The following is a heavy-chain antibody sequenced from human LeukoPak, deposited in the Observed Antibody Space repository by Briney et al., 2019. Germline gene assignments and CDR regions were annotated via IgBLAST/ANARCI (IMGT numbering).Heavy chain of an antibody. D-gene: IGHD3-22*01. J-gene: IGHJ4*02. CDR3: ARVSHYYDSSGYLDY. V-gene: IGHV3-30-3*01. CDR2: ISYDGSNK. Sequence: GGSLRLSCAASGFTFSSYAMHWVRQAPGKGLEWVAVISYDGSNKYNADSVKGRFTISRDNSKNTLYLQMNSLRAEDTAVYYCARVSHYYDSSGYLDYWGQGTLVTVSS. CDR1: GFTFSSYA.